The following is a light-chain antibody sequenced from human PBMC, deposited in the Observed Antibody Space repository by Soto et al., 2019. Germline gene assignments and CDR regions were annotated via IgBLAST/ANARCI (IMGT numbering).Light chain of an antibody. V-gene: IGLV2-11*01. CDR1: SSDVGGYNS. CDR3: CSNAGANTLI. J-gene: IGLJ2*01. CDR2: DVS. Sequence: QSALTQPRSVSGSPGQSVTISCTGTSSDVGGYNSVSWYQQHPGKAPKLMIYDVSKRPTGVPDRFSGSKSGYTASLTISGLQADDEADYYCCSNAGANTLIFGGGTKVTVL.